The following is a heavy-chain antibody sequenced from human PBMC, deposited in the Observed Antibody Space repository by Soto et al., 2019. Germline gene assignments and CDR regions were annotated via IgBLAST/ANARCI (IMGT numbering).Heavy chain of an antibody. CDR1: GFTFDDYD. D-gene: IGHD6-19*01. J-gene: IGHJ4*02. V-gene: IGHV3-9*01. CDR2: ISWNSGSI. Sequence: EVQLVESGGDLVQPGRSLRLSCAASGFTFDDYDMHWVRQAPGKGLEWVSGISWNSGSIAYADSVKGRFTISRDNAKNSLYLQMNRLRAEDTALYYCAKDDSSGWYTITLYFDYWGQGTRVTVSS. CDR3: AKDDSSGWYTITLYFDY.